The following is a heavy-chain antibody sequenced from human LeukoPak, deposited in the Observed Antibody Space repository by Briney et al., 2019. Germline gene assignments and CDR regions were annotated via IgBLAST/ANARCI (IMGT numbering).Heavy chain of an antibody. CDR2: MNPNSGNT. Sequence: ASVKVSCKASGYTFITYDINWVRQATGQGLEWMGWMNPNSGNTGYAQKFQGRVTSTSNTSISTAYMELSSLRSEDTAVYYCASGPGCTSSSCPCYFDYWGQGTVVTVSS. D-gene: IGHD2-2*01. CDR1: GYTFITYD. CDR3: ASGPGCTSSSCPCYFDY. V-gene: IGHV1-8*03. J-gene: IGHJ4*02.